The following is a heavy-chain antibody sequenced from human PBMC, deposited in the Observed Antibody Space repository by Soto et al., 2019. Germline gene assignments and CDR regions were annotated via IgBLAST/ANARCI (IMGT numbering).Heavy chain of an antibody. J-gene: IGHJ6*02. CDR1: GGSIRSGGYY. V-gene: IGHV4-31*02. CDR3: ARDRSYYYGSGNDFYYYYGMDV. CDR2: IYYSGST. Sequence: TLCVRWTVSGGSIRSGGYYWSWIRQHPGKGLEWIGYIYYSGSTYYNPSLKSRVTISVDTSKNQFSLKLSSVTAADTAVYYCARDRSYYYGSGNDFYYYYGMDVWGQGTTVTVSS. D-gene: IGHD3-10*01.